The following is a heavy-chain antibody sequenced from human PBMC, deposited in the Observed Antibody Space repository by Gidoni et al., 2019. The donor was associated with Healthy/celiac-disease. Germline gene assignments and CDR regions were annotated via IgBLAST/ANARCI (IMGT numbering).Heavy chain of an antibody. J-gene: IGHJ3*02. CDR2: IIPIFGTA. V-gene: IGHV1-69*01. D-gene: IGHD6-13*01. CDR3: ARCKIAAAGTIDAFDI. CDR1: GATFSSYA. Sequence: QVQLVQSGAEVKKPGSSVKVSCKASGATFSSYAISWVRQAPGQGLEWMGGIIPIFGTANYAQKFQGRVTITADESTSTAYMELSSLRSEDTAVYYCARCKIAAAGTIDAFDIWGQGTMVTVSS.